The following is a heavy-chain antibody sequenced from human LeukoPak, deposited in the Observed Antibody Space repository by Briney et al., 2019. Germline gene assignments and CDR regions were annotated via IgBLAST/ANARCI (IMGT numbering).Heavy chain of an antibody. J-gene: IGHJ2*01. D-gene: IGHD6-19*01. Sequence: GRSLRLSCAASGSTFGIYSMHWVRQAPGKGLEWVAVISYDGSNKYYADSVKGRFTISRDNSKNTVSLQMNSLRTEDTAVYYCARDGYSSGPGDWYFDLWGRGTLVTVSS. V-gene: IGHV3-30-3*01. CDR1: GSTFGIYS. CDR2: ISYDGSNK. CDR3: ARDGYSSGPGDWYFDL.